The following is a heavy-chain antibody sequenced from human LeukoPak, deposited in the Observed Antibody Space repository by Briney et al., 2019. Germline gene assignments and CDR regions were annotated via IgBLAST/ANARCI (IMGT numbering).Heavy chain of an antibody. J-gene: IGHJ6*04. CDR2: IKQDGSEK. V-gene: IGHV3-7*01. Sequence: GGSLRLSCAASGFTFSSYWMSWVRQAPGKGLEWVANIKQDGSEKYHVDSVKGRFTISRDNAKNSLYLQMNSLRAEDTAVYYRAELGITMIGGVWGKGTTVTISS. CDR3: AELGITMIGGV. D-gene: IGHD3-10*02. CDR1: GFTFSSYW.